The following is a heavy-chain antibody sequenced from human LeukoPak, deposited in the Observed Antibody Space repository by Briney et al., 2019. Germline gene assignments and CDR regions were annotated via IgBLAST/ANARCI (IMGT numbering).Heavy chain of an antibody. V-gene: IGHV4-34*01. CDR3: ARGRNYDFWSGYYLSGWFDP. J-gene: IGHJ5*02. CDR1: GFTFSSYS. Sequence: GSLRLSCAASGFTFSSYSMNWVRQAPGKGLEWIGEINHSGSTNYNPSLKSRVTISVDTSKNQFSLKLSSVTAADTAVYYCARGRNYDFWSGYYLSGWFDPWGQGTLVTVSS. D-gene: IGHD3-3*01. CDR2: INHSGST.